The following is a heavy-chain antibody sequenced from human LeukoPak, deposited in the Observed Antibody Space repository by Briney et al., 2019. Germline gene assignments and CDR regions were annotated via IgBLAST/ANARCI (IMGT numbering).Heavy chain of an antibody. CDR2: INPNNGGT. D-gene: IGHD6-19*01. CDR1: GYTFIDYY. Sequence: GASVKVSCKASGYTFIDYYIHWVRQAPGQGLEWMGWINPNNGGTNSAQKFQGRVTMTRDTSISTAYMDLSRLRSDDTAVYYCARRLASAVAGLDYWGQGTLVTVSS. J-gene: IGHJ4*02. V-gene: IGHV1-2*02. CDR3: ARRLASAVAGLDY.